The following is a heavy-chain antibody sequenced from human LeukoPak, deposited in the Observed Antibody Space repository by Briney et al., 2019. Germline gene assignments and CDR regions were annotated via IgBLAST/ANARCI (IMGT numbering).Heavy chain of an antibody. J-gene: IGHJ4*02. CDR3: TTSGSYRAQDY. Sequence: GGSLRLSCAASGFTFSSYAMSWVRQAPGKGLEWVGRIKSKTDGGTTDYAAPVKGRFTISRDDSKNTLYLQMNSLKTEDTAVYYCTTSGSYRAQDYWGQGTLVTVSS. D-gene: IGHD1-26*01. V-gene: IGHV3-15*01. CDR2: IKSKTDGGTT. CDR1: GFTFSSYA.